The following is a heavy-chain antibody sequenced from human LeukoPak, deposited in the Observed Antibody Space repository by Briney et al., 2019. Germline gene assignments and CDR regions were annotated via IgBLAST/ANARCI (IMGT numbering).Heavy chain of an antibody. Sequence: SETLSLTFTVSGGSVSSGSYYWSWIRPPPGKGLAWIGYIYYSGSTNYNPSLKSRVTISVDTSKNQFSLKLSSVTAADTAVFYCARVASGYDVFDIWGQGTMVTVSS. CDR2: IYYSGST. CDR3: ARVASGYDVFDI. D-gene: IGHD3-3*01. CDR1: GGSVSSGSYY. V-gene: IGHV4-61*01. J-gene: IGHJ3*02.